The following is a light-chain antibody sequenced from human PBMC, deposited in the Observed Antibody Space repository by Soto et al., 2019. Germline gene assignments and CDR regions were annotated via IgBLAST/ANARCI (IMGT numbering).Light chain of an antibody. Sequence: QSVLTQPPSASGSPGQSVTISCTGTSSDVGGYNYVSWYQQHPGKAPKLMIYEVSKRPSGVPDRFSGSKSGNTASLTVSGLQAEDEPDYYCSSYAGSNNSWVFGGGTKLTVL. J-gene: IGLJ3*02. V-gene: IGLV2-8*01. CDR3: SSYAGSNNSWV. CDR1: SSDVGGYNY. CDR2: EVS.